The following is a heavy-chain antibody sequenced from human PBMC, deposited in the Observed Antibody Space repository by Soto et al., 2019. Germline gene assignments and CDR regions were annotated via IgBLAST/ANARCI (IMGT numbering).Heavy chain of an antibody. Sequence: QVQLVQSGADVKKPGSSVKVSCKTSGGPFGSSVIGWWGQAPAQGLEWMGEIIPVFDKANYAQNFKGRLTITADEPTGTVFMQLSSLRSEDTAVYFCARLRRDWGDAFDLWGLGTFVTVSS. V-gene: IGHV1-69*01. J-gene: IGHJ3*01. CDR1: GGPFGSSV. CDR2: IIPVFDKA. CDR3: ARLRRDWGDAFDL. D-gene: IGHD3-16*01.